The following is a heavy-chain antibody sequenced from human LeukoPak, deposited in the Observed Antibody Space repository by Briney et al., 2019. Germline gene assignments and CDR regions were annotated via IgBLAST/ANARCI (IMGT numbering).Heavy chain of an antibody. V-gene: IGHV3-21*01. CDR1: GFTFSSYS. J-gene: IGHJ4*02. D-gene: IGHD5-24*01. CDR3: ARDRWLQSQRYFDY. CDR2: ISTSSSYI. Sequence: GGSLRLPCVASGFTFSSYSMNWVRQAPGKGLEWVSFISTSSSYIYYADSVKGRFTISRDNAKNSLYLQMDSLRAEDTAVYYCARDRWLQSQRYFDYWGQGILVTVSS.